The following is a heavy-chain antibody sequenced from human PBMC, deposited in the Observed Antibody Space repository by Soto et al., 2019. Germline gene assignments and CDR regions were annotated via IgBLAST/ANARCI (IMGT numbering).Heavy chain of an antibody. D-gene: IGHD3-3*01. CDR3: AKALTDFWSGYFYGMDV. J-gene: IGHJ6*02. Sequence: GGSLRLSCAASGFTFSSYGMHWVRQAPGKGLEWVAVISYDGSNKYYADSVKGRFTISRDNSKNTLYLQMNSLRAEDTAVYYCAKALTDFWSGYFYGMDVWGQGTTVTVSS. V-gene: IGHV3-30*18. CDR2: ISYDGSNK. CDR1: GFTFSSYG.